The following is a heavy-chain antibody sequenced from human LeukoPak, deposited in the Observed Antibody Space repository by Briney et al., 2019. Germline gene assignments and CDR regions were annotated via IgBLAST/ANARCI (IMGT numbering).Heavy chain of an antibody. CDR2: IYYIGST. J-gene: IGHJ3*01. D-gene: IGHD1-26*01. CDR3: ARHSAGLGSHAFDL. CDR1: GGSISSYY. V-gene: IGHV4-59*08. Sequence: SETLSLTCTVSGGSISSYYWSWIRQPPGKGLEWLGYIYYIGSTNYNPSLKSRVTISVDTSKNQFSLKLNSVTAADTAVYYCARHSAGLGSHAFDLWGQGTMVAVSS.